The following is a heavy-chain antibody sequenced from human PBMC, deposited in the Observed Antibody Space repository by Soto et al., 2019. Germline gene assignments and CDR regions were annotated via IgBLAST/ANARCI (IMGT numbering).Heavy chain of an antibody. Sequence: GASVKVSCKASGYTFTSYGISWVRQAPGQGLEWMGWISAYNGNTNYAQKLQGRVTMTTDTSTSTAYMELRSLRSDDTAVYYCARVRSQQWLFRFDPWGQGTLVTVSS. CDR2: ISAYNGNT. CDR3: ARVRSQQWLFRFDP. CDR1: GYTFTSYG. D-gene: IGHD6-19*01. V-gene: IGHV1-18*01. J-gene: IGHJ5*02.